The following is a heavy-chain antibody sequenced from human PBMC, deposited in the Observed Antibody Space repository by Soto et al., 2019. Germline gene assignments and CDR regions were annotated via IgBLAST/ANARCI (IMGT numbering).Heavy chain of an antibody. Sequence: GASVKVSCKASGYTFTGYYMHWVRQAPGQGLEWMGWINPNSGGTNYAQKFQGWVTMTRDTSISTAYMELSRLRSDDTAVYYCAREATAMVDGMDVWGQGTTVTVSS. CDR3: AREATAMVDGMDV. V-gene: IGHV1-2*04. D-gene: IGHD5-18*01. CDR2: INPNSGGT. CDR1: GYTFTGYY. J-gene: IGHJ6*02.